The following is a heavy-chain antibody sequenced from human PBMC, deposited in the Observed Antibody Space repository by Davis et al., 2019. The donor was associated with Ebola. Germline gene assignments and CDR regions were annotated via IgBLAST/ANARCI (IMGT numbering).Heavy chain of an antibody. CDR2: IIPIFGTA. Sequence: SVKVSCKASGGTFSSYAISWVRQAPGQGLEWMGGIIPIFGTANYAQKFQGRVTITADESTSTAYMELSSLRSEDTAVYYCARDYYYDSSGYYYYYYMDVWGKGTTVTVSS. V-gene: IGHV1-69*13. J-gene: IGHJ6*03. D-gene: IGHD3-22*01. CDR1: GGTFSSYA. CDR3: ARDYYYDSSGYYYYYYMDV.